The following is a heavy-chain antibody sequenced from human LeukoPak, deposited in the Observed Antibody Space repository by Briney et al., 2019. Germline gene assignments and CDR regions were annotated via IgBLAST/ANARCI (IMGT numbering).Heavy chain of an antibody. CDR1: GGSISSYY. CDR2: IYTSGST. V-gene: IGHV4-4*07. CDR3: ASLSSSWGDYYYGMDV. Sequence: KASETLSLTCTVSGGSISSYYWSWIRQPAGKGLEWIGRIYTSGSTNYNPSLKSRVTMSVDTSKNQFSLKLSSVTAADTAVYYCASLSSSWGDYYYGMDVWGQGTTVTVSS. J-gene: IGHJ6*02. D-gene: IGHD6-13*01.